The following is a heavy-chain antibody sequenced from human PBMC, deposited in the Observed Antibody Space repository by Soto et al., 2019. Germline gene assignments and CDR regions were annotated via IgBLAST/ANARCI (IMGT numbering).Heavy chain of an antibody. V-gene: IGHV1-69*06. CDR1: GGTFSSYA. CDR3: ARLGSGSDAFDT. J-gene: IGHJ3*02. Sequence: AVKVSCKSSGGTFSSYAISWVRQAPGQGLEWMGGIIPIFGTANYAQKFQGRVTITADKSTSTAYMELSSLRSEDTAIYYCARLGSGSDAFDTWGKGTMVTVSS. CDR2: IIPIFGTA. D-gene: IGHD3-3*01.